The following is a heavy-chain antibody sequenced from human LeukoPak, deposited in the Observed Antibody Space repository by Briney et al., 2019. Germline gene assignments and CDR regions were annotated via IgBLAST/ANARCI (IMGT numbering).Heavy chain of an antibody. D-gene: IGHD5-12*01. J-gene: IGHJ4*02. CDR1: GFTFSSYA. V-gene: IGHV3-23*01. Sequence: PGGSLRLSCAASGFTFSSYAMSWVRQAPGKGLEWVSAISGSGGSTYYADSVKGRFTISRDNSKNTLYLQVNSLRAEDTAVYYCARVFGYSGYEPFDYWGQGTLVTVSS. CDR3: ARVFGYSGYEPFDY. CDR2: ISGSGGST.